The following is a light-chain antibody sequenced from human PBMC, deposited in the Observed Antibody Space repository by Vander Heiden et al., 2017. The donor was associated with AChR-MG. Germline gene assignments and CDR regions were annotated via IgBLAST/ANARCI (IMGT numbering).Light chain of an antibody. V-gene: IGKV1-17*01. CDR2: AAS. CDR1: HGISND. CDR3: RQHYSYPRT. J-gene: IGKJ1*01. Sequence: DIQPATSPSSLSASVGDRVTITCRASHGISNDLGWYQPKPGKAPTRLIYAASAFQSAVPSRFSGTGSGTALTLTILSPQPEAFATYYCRQHYSYPRTFGQGTKVEIK.